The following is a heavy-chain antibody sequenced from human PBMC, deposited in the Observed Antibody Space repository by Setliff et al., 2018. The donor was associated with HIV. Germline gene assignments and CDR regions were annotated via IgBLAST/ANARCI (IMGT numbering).Heavy chain of an antibody. Sequence: PGGSLRLSCAASGFTFHDFSMTWVRQAPGEGLEWVSAILSTGERTFYADSVKGRFTISRDNSKNTVYLQMNSLRAEDTAEYYCAKELAASGLGYFDSWGRGILVTVSS. CDR1: GFTFHDFS. D-gene: IGHD3-22*01. V-gene: IGHV3-23*01. CDR2: ILSTGERT. J-gene: IGHJ4*02. CDR3: AKELAASGLGYFDS.